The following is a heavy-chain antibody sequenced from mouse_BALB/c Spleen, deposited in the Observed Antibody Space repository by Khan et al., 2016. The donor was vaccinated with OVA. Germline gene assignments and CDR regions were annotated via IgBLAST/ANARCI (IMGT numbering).Heavy chain of an antibody. J-gene: IGHJ2*01. CDR3: ARSVTITTVVATDFDY. CDR2: ISYSGRT. Sequence: VQLQESGPGLVKPSQSLSLTYTVTGYSITSDYAWNWIRQFPGNKLEWMGYISYSGRTSYNPSLKSRIPITRDTSKNQFFLQLNSVTTEDTATYYCARSVTITTVVATDFDYWGQGTTLTVSS. V-gene: IGHV3-2*02. CDR1: GYSITSDYA. D-gene: IGHD1-1*01.